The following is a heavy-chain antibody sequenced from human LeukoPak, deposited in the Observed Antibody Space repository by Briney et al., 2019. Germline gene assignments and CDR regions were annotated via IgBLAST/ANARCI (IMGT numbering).Heavy chain of an antibody. V-gene: IGHV3-30*18. CDR1: GFTFSSYG. J-gene: IGHJ6*02. CDR2: ISYDGSNK. Sequence: GGSLRLSCAASGFTFSSYGMHWVRQAPGKGLEWVAVISYDGSNKYYADSVKGRFTISRDNSKNTLYLQMNSLRAEDTAVYYCAKDSGQLYYHYGMDVWGQGTTVTVSS. D-gene: IGHD2-2*01. CDR3: AKDSGQLYYHYGMDV.